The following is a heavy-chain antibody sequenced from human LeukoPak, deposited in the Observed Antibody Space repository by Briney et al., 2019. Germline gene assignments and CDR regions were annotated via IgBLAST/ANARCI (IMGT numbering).Heavy chain of an antibody. D-gene: IGHD3-3*01. Sequence: ASVKVSCKAFGYTFTSNYMHWVRQAPGQGPEWMGVISPSGGSTTYAQKFQGRVTLTRDMSTSTDYLELSSLRSEDTAVYYCARLDGLRFLEWLLELDYWGQGTLVTVSS. CDR2: ISPSGGST. V-gene: IGHV1-46*01. J-gene: IGHJ4*02. CDR1: GYTFTSNY. CDR3: ARLDGLRFLEWLLELDY.